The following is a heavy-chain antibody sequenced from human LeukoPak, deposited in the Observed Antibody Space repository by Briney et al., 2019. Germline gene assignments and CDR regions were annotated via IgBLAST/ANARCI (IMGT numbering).Heavy chain of an antibody. CDR2: ISVSGGST. Sequence: GGSLRLSCAASGFTFSSYAMNWVRQAPGKGLEWVSGISVSGGSTYYADSVKGRSTISRDNSKNTLYLQMNSLRAEDTAVYYCAKDQGAAYYDSSGYYHVGNDYWGQGTLVTVSS. D-gene: IGHD3-22*01. V-gene: IGHV3-23*01. CDR3: AKDQGAAYYDSSGYYHVGNDY. J-gene: IGHJ4*02. CDR1: GFTFSSYA.